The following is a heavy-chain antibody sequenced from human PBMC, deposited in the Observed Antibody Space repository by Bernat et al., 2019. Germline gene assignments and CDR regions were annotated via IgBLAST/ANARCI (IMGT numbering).Heavy chain of an antibody. V-gene: IGHV3-74*01. D-gene: IGHD3-3*01. CDR2: ISSDGSDT. CDR3: AREFVTIFGVNYYQYGMDV. Sequence: EVHLVESGGGLVQPGGSLRLSCAASGFIFTAYDMHWVRQAPGKGLVWVSVISSDGSDTTYADSVKGRFTLSRDNANNTVYLQMNSLRAEDTAVYYCAREFVTIFGVNYYQYGMDVWGQGTTVTVSS. CDR1: GFIFTAYD. J-gene: IGHJ6*02.